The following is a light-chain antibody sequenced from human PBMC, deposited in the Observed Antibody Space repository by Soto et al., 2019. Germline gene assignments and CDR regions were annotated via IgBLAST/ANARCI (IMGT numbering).Light chain of an antibody. J-gene: IGKJ1*01. Sequence: DIQMTQSPSTLSASVGDRVTITCRASQSFSAWWDWYQQKPGKAPKFLMYDVSTLESGVPLRFSGSGSGTEFTLTINSLQPDDFATYYCQSYRNFSWTFGQGTKVDIK. CDR3: QSYRNFSWT. CDR1: QSFSAW. CDR2: DVS. V-gene: IGKV1-5*01.